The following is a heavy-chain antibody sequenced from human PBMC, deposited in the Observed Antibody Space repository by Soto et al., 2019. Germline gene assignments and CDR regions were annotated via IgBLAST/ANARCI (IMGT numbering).Heavy chain of an antibody. J-gene: IGHJ6*02. V-gene: IGHV5-10-1*01. Sequence: GESLKISCKGSGYSFTSYWISWVRQMPGKGLEWMGRIDPSDSYTNYSPSFQGHVTISADKSISTAYLQWSSLKASDTAMYYCARRYYYGSGTKTPNYGMDVWGQGTTVTVSS. CDR1: GYSFTSYW. CDR2: IDPSDSYT. CDR3: ARRYYYGSGTKTPNYGMDV. D-gene: IGHD3-10*01.